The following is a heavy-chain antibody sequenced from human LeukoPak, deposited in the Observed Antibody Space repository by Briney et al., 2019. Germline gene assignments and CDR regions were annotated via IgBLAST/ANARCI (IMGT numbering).Heavy chain of an antibody. CDR1: GYTFSSYW. V-gene: IGHV5-51*01. CDR3: SRLLSRGWSDDY. CDR2: IYPGDSDT. J-gene: IGHJ4*02. Sequence: HGESLNISCKGSGYTFSSYWIGWVRQMPGKGLEWMGLIYPGDSDTRYSPSFQGQVTISADKSIRTAYLQWSSLKASDTAMYYCSRLLSRGWSDDYWGQGTLVTVSS. D-gene: IGHD6-19*01.